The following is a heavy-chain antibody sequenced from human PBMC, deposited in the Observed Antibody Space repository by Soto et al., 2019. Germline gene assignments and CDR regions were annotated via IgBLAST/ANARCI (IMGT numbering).Heavy chain of an antibody. CDR3: ATQMLVPAEGTFDY. CDR1: GYTLTELS. J-gene: IGHJ4*02. Sequence: GASVKVSCKVSGYTLTELSMHWVRQAPGKGLEWMGGFDPEDGETIYAQKFQGRVTMTEDTSTDTAYMELSSLRSEDTAVYYCATQMLVPAEGTFDYWGQGTLVTFSS. D-gene: IGHD6-13*01. V-gene: IGHV1-24*01. CDR2: FDPEDGET.